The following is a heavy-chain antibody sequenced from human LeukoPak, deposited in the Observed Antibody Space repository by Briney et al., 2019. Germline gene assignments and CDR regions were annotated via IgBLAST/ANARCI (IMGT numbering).Heavy chain of an antibody. D-gene: IGHD3-3*01. J-gene: IGHJ4*02. Sequence: PGGSLRLSCTASGFVFSDYTMSWVRQAPGKGLEWVSFISGSGGSTKYADSVKGRFTISRDNSKSTLYVQMNSLRAEDTAVYYCAKDSVEWFHVTWGQGTLVTVSS. CDR1: GFVFSDYT. V-gene: IGHV3-23*01. CDR2: ISGSGGST. CDR3: AKDSVEWFHVT.